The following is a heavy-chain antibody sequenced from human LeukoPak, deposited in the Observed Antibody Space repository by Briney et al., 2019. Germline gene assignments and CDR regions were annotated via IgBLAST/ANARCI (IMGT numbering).Heavy chain of an antibody. J-gene: IGHJ5*02. CDR1: GYTFTSYG. CDR3: ARIAAAGPRGVRNWFDP. V-gene: IGHV1-18*01. D-gene: IGHD6-13*01. CDR2: ISPYNGNT. Sequence: GASVKVSCKASGYTFTSYGISWVRQAPGQGLEWMGWISPYNGNTNYAQKLQGRVTMTTDTSTSTAYMELRSLRSDDTAVYYCARIAAAGPRGVRNWFDPWGQGTLVTVSS.